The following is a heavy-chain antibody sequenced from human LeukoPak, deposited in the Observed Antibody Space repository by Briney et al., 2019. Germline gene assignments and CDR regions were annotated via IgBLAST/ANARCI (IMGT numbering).Heavy chain of an antibody. CDR1: GFTFSTYW. CDR3: ARNPAKVVPAVY. CDR2: INQDGSER. D-gene: IGHD2-2*01. Sequence: GGSLRLSCAASGFTFSTYWMSWVRQAPGKGLEWVANINQDGSERYYVDSVKGRFTISRDNAKNSLSLQMNSLSAEDTAVCFCARNPAKVVPAVYWGQGTLVTVSS. J-gene: IGHJ4*02. V-gene: IGHV3-7*01.